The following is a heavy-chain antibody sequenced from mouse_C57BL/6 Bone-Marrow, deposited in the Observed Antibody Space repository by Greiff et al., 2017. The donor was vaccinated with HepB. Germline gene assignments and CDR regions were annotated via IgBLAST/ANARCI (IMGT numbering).Heavy chain of an antibody. CDR3: ARDGYYWIAY. CDR1: GYTFTSYW. Sequence: QVQLPQPGAELVKPGASVKMSFKASGYTFTSYWITWVKQRPGQGLEWIGDIYPGSGSTNYNEKFKSKATLPVDTSSSTAYMQLSSLTSEDSAVYYCARDGYYWIAYWGQGTLVTVSA. CDR2: IYPGSGST. D-gene: IGHD2-3*01. V-gene: IGHV1-55*01. J-gene: IGHJ3*01.